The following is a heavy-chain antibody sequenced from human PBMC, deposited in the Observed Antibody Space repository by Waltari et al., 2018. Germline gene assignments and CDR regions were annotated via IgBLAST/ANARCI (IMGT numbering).Heavy chain of an antibody. CDR2: RSGSGGTT. D-gene: IGHD6-19*01. Sequence: EVQLLESGGGLVQPGGSLRLYCAASGFTFSSYAMNWVRQAPGKGLEWVSARSGSGGTTYYADSVKGRFAIARDNSKNTLYLQMNSLRAEDTGVYYCAKAISVAGIPHYGMDVWGQGTTVIVSS. CDR1: GFTFSSYA. J-gene: IGHJ6*02. V-gene: IGHV3-23*01. CDR3: AKAISVAGIPHYGMDV.